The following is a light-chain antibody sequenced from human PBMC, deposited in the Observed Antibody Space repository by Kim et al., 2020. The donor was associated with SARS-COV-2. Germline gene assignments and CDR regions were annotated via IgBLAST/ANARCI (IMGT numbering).Light chain of an antibody. CDR1: QGIRND. CDR3: LQDYNYPLT. J-gene: IGKJ4*01. Sequence: DSVGDRVTIPCRASQGIRNDLGWYQQKPGKAPKLLIYAASSLQSGVPSRFSGSGSGTDFTLTISSLQPEDFATYYCLQDYNYPLTFGGGTKVDIK. CDR2: AAS. V-gene: IGKV1-6*01.